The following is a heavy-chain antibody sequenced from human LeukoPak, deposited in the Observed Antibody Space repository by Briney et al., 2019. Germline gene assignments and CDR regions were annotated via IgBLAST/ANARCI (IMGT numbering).Heavy chain of an antibody. CDR2: INHSGST. V-gene: IGHV4-34*01. CDR3: ARGMSYGDYGLNC. Sequence: PSETLSLTCVVYGGSFSAYYWSWIRQPPGKGLEWIGEINHSGSTNYNPSLKSRVTISVDTSKNQFSLKLSSVTAADTAVYYCARGMSYGDYGLNCWGQGTLVTVSS. J-gene: IGHJ4*02. D-gene: IGHD4-17*01. CDR1: GGSFSAYY.